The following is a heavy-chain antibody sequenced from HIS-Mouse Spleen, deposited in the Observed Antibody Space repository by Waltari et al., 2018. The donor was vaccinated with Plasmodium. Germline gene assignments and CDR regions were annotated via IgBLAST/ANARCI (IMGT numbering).Heavy chain of an antibody. CDR3: ASSWYWYFDL. J-gene: IGHJ2*01. CDR2: IKQDGSEK. V-gene: IGHV3-7*01. D-gene: IGHD6-13*01. CDR1: GFTFRSYW. Sequence: EVQLVESGGGLVQPGGSLRLSCAASGFTFRSYWMSWVRQDQGKGLEWVANIKQDGSEKYYVDSVKGRFTISRDNAKNSLYLQMNSLRAEDTAVYYCASSWYWYFDLWGRGTLVTVSS.